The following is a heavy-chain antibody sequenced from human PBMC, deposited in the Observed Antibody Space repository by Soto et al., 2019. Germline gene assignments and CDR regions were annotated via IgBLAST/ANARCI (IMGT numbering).Heavy chain of an antibody. CDR1: GFTFSSYR. J-gene: IGHJ1*01. CDR3: AAWSDQLLDQYCRGGSCYSDVQH. CDR2: ISSSSSTI. Sequence: EVQLVESGGGLVQPGGSLRLSCAASGFTFSSYRMNWVRQAPGQGLEWVSYISSSSSTIYYAESVKGRFTISRDNATNSLYLQMNSLRAEDTAVYCCAAWSDQLLDQYCRGGSCYSDVQHWGQGTLVTVSS. D-gene: IGHD2-15*01. V-gene: IGHV3-48*01.